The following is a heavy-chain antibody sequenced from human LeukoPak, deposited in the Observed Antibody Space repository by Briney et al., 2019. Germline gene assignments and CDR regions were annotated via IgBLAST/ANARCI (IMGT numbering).Heavy chain of an antibody. CDR1: GLASRSYG. Sequence: GGALSLSCAASGLASRSYGMHWGRHAPRKGLEWGAVLLYDGSNKYYTDSVKGRFTISRDNSKNTLYLQMNSLRAEDTAVYYCAKEGQGSYDFWSGYFDYWGQGTLVTVSS. D-gene: IGHD3-3*01. J-gene: IGHJ4*02. V-gene: IGHV3-30*18. CDR3: AKEGQGSYDFWSGYFDY. CDR2: LLYDGSNK.